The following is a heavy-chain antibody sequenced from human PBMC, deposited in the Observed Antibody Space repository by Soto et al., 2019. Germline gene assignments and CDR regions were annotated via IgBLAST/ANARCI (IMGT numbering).Heavy chain of an antibody. CDR3: AGVPRSRIVVVPAAPPNYYYYGMDV. J-gene: IGHJ6*02. V-gene: IGHV1-69*13. CDR2: IIPIFGTA. CDR1: GGTFSSYA. D-gene: IGHD2-2*01. Sequence: VASVKVSCKASGGTFSSYAISWVRQAPGQGLEWMGGIIPIFGTANYAQKFQGRVTITADESTSTAYMELSSLRSEDTAVYYCAGVPRSRIVVVPAAPPNYYYYGMDVWGQGTTVTVSS.